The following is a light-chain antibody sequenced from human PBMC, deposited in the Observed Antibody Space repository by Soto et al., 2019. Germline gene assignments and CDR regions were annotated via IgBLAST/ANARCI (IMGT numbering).Light chain of an antibody. Sequence: EIVMTQSPATLSVSPGETASLSCRASQSAGNSLAWYQQKPGQAPRLLIYYISTRATGIPARFSGSGSGTEFTLTINSLQSEDSAVYYCQQHNQWPITFGQGTRLEIK. J-gene: IGKJ5*01. CDR2: YIS. V-gene: IGKV3D-15*01. CDR3: QQHNQWPIT. CDR1: QSAGNS.